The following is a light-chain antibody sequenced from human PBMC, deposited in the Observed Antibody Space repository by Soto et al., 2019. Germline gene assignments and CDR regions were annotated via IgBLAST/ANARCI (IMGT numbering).Light chain of an antibody. CDR1: SSDVGAYNY. CDR2: DVN. V-gene: IGLV2-11*01. J-gene: IGLJ1*01. Sequence: QSVLTQPRSVSGSPGQSVTISCTGSSSDVGAYNYVSWYQHNPGKAPKLLIYDVNKRPSGVPDRFSGSKFGNTASLTISGLQADDEANFYCCSYAGSYDDVFGTGTKVTAL. CDR3: CSYAGSYDDV.